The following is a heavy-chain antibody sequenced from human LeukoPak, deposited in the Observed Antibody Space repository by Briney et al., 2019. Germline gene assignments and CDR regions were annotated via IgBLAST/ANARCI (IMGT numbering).Heavy chain of an antibody. CDR1: GFTFSSYW. Sequence: GGSLRLSCAASGFTFSSYWMSWVRQASGKGLEWVGRIRSKANSYATAYAASVKGRFTISRDDSKNTAYLQMNSLKTEDTAVYYCTTTLGIVATISYYYYGMDVWGQGTTVTVSS. D-gene: IGHD5-12*01. CDR2: IRSKANSYAT. CDR3: TTTLGIVATISYYYYGMDV. J-gene: IGHJ6*02. V-gene: IGHV3-73*01.